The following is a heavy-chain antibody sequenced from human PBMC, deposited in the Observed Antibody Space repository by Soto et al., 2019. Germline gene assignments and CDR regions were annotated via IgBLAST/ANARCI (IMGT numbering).Heavy chain of an antibody. CDR3: ARGVLDCSSTSCYDNWFDP. J-gene: IGHJ5*01. V-gene: IGHV4-39*01. CDR1: GGSIRSSSYY. Sequence: SETLSLTGTVSGGSIRSSSYYWGWIRQPPGKGLEWIGSIYYSGSTYYNPSLKSRVTISVDTSKNQFSLKLSSVTAADTAVYYCARGVLDCSSTSCYDNWFDPWGQGTLVTVSS. D-gene: IGHD2-2*01. CDR2: IYYSGST.